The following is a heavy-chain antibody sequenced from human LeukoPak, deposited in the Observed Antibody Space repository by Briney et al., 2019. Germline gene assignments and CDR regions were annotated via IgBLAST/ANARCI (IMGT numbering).Heavy chain of an antibody. CDR1: GGSLSSYS. J-gene: IGHJ6*03. Sequence: SETLSLTCTVSGGSLSSYSWSWIRQPAGKGLEWIGRIYTSGSTNYNPSLKSRVTMSVDTSKNQFSLKLSSVTAADTAVYYCARVFYSGSYYGPYYYYYMDVWGKGTTVTVSS. CDR3: ARVFYSGSYYGPYYYYYMDV. CDR2: IYTSGST. V-gene: IGHV4-4*07. D-gene: IGHD1-26*01.